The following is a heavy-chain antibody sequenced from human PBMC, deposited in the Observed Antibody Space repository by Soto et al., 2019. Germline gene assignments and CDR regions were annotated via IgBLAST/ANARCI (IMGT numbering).Heavy chain of an antibody. CDR1: GGSISNYY. J-gene: IGHJ5*02. CDR3: ARSIDP. Sequence: SEILSLTCTVSGGSISNYYWNWIRQSPGKGLEWIGYICSSGSTHYNPSLQNRVTISIDTSKNQVSLKVNSVTAADTAVYYCARSIDPWGQGTLVTVS. V-gene: IGHV4-59*01. CDR2: ICSSGST.